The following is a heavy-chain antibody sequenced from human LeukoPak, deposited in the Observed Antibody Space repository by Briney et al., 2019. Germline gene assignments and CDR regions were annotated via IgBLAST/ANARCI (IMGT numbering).Heavy chain of an antibody. CDR1: GFTFGNYA. J-gene: IGHJ4*02. V-gene: IGHV3-23*01. CDR2: ISGSGGST. CDR3: ARTGY. Sequence: GGSLRLYCAASGFTFGNYAMSWVRQAPGKGREWVSGISGSGGSTYYADSVKGRITIPRDNAKTSPYLHTNSLRADDTAVYYCARTGYWGQGTLVTVSS. D-gene: IGHD1/OR15-1a*01.